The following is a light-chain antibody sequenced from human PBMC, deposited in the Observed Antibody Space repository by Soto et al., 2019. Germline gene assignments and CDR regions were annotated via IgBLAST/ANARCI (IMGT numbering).Light chain of an antibody. J-gene: IGKJ1*01. Sequence: DIQMTQSPSSLSASVGDRVTITCRASQSISSYLNWYQQKPGKAPKLLIYAAYSLQSGVPSRFSGSGSKTDFTITISSLQPEDFATYYCRQSYSTPRTFGQGTKVEIK. CDR3: RQSYSTPRT. V-gene: IGKV1-39*01. CDR2: AAY. CDR1: QSISSY.